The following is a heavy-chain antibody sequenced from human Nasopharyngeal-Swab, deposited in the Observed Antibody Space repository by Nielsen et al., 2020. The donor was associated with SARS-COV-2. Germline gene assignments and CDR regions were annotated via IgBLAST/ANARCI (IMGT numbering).Heavy chain of an antibody. CDR1: GYTFTSYG. CDR2: ISAYNGNT. J-gene: IGHJ6*02. V-gene: IGHV1-18*01. CDR3: ARDPPTTHTAKGGTYYYYGMDV. Sequence: ASVKVSCQASGYTFTSYGISWLRQAPGQGLEWMGWISAYNGNTNYAQKLESRVTMTTDTSTSTAYMELRSLRSDDTAVYYCARDPPTTHTAKGGTYYYYGMDVWGQGTTVTVSS. D-gene: IGHD5-18*01.